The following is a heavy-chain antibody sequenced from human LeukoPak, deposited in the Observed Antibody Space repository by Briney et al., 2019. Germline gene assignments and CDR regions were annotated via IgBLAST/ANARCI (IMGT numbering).Heavy chain of an antibody. CDR2: IVPIFGTA. Sequence: SVKVSCKASGGTFSSYAISWVRQAPGQGLEWMGGIVPIFGTANYAQKFQGRVTITADKSTSTAYMELSSLRSEDTAVYYCARDRAPYDFWSGYNHQFDPWGQGTLVTVSS. J-gene: IGHJ5*02. V-gene: IGHV1-69*06. CDR1: GGTFSSYA. D-gene: IGHD3-3*01. CDR3: ARDRAPYDFWSGYNHQFDP.